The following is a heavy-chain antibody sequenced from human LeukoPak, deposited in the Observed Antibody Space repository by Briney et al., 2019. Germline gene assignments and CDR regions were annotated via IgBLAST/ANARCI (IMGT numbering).Heavy chain of an antibody. J-gene: IGHJ4*02. CDR2: IDSSTRTI. CDR3: ARRVPTQVITDYFDY. V-gene: IGHV3-48*04. Sequence: GGSLRLSCAASGFTFSAYSMNWVRQAPGKGLEWISLIDSSTRTIFYADSVKGRFTISRDNAKNSLFLQMNSLRAEDTAVYYCARRVPTQVITDYFDYWGQGTLVTVSS. CDR1: GFTFSAYS. D-gene: IGHD3-16*01.